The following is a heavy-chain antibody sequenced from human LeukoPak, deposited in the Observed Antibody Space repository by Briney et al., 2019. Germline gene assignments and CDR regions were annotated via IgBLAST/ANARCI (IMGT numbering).Heavy chain of an antibody. V-gene: IGHV3-30*04. CDR2: ISYDGSNK. CDR3: ARDRQQLYRGPGLEPPNWFDP. CDR1: GFTFSSYA. J-gene: IGHJ5*02. Sequence: GGSLRLSCAASGFTFSSYAMHWVRQAPGKGLEWVAVISYDGSNKYYADSVKGRFTISRDNSKNTLYLQMNSLRAEDTAVYYCARDRQQLYRGPGLEPPNWFDPWGQGTLVTVSS. D-gene: IGHD6-13*01.